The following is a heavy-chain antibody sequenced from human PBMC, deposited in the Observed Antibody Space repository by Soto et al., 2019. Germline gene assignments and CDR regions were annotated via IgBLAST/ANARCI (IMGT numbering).Heavy chain of an antibody. V-gene: IGHV4-31*11. CDR3: ARAGTFSSSFVGGWFDP. D-gene: IGHD6-6*01. CDR1: GGSISSGGYY. J-gene: IGHJ5*02. Sequence: PSETLSLTCAVSGGSISSGGYYWSWIRQHPGKGLEWIGYIYYTGSTYYNPSLKSRVTISVDTSKNQFSLKLSSVTAADTALYYCARAGTFSSSFVGGWFDPWGQGTLVTVSS. CDR2: IYYTGST.